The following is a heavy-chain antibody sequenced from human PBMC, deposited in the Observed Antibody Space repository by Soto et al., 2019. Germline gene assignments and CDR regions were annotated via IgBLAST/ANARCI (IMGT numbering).Heavy chain of an antibody. CDR2: IYSSGST. CDR3: ARHSPPSLSASGPWDV. CDR1: GGSISNSY. J-gene: IGHJ6*02. V-gene: IGHV4-59*08. Sequence: SETLSLTCTVSGGSISNSYWSWIRQSPEKGLEWIGYIYSSGSTNYNPSLNSRVTISVDTSKNQFSLKLSSLSAADTAVYYCARHSPPSLSASGPWDVRGQGPTVT. D-gene: IGHD6-25*01.